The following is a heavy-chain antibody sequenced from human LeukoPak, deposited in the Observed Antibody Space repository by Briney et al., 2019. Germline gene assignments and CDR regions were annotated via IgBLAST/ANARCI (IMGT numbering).Heavy chain of an antibody. CDR3: ARVDNYRGLLGETFDY. V-gene: IGHV3-48*04. CDR2: ISSSSSTI. Sequence: GGSLRLSCAASGLTFSSYSMNWVRQPPGKGLEWVLYISSSSSTIYYPSSVKCRFTISRDNAKNSLYLQMNSLRAEDTAVYYCARVDNYRGLLGETFDYWGQGTLVTVSS. D-gene: IGHD5-12*01. CDR1: GLTFSSYS. J-gene: IGHJ4*02.